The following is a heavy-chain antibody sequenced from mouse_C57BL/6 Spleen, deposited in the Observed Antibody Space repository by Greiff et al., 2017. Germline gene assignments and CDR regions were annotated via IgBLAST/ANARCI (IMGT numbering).Heavy chain of an antibody. D-gene: IGHD1-1*01. Sequence: DVKLQESGPGLVKPSQSLSLTCSVPGYSITSGYYWNWIRQFPGNKLEWMGYISYDGSNNYNPSLKNRISITRDTSKNQFFLKLNSVTTEDTATYYCASTPYYYGRGWFAYWGQGTLVTVSA. CDR1: GYSITSGYY. J-gene: IGHJ3*01. V-gene: IGHV3-6*01. CDR3: ASTPYYYGRGWFAY. CDR2: ISYDGSN.